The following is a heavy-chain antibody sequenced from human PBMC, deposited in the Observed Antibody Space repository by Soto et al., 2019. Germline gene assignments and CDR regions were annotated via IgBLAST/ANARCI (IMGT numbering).Heavy chain of an antibody. V-gene: IGHV4-4*02. CDR1: GGSIRSTNW. CDR2: VYHNGTS. D-gene: IGHD2-15*01. J-gene: IGHJ6*02. Sequence: VHLQESGPGLVKPSGTVSLTCVVSGGSIRSTNWWAWVRQTPGKGLEWIGEVYHNGTSNYNPSLKGRATISVDRSKDQVSLRLNSVIDADTAVYYCARDLDRYCSVTSCHAMDVWGHGTPVTVSS. CDR3: ARDLDRYCSVTSCHAMDV.